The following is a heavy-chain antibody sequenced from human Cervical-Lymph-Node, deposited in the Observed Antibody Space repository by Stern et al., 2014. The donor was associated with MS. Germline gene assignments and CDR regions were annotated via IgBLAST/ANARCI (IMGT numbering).Heavy chain of an antibody. CDR2: LIPIFGTA. CDR3: ARDKGHDFWSGYLDY. V-gene: IGHV1-69*06. Sequence: VQLVESGAEVKKPGSSVKVSCKASRGTFSSYAISWVRQAPGQGLEWMGGLIPIFGTANYAQKFQGRVTITADKSTSTAYMELSSLRSEDTAVYYCARDKGHDFWSGYLDYWGQGTLVTVSS. D-gene: IGHD3-3*01. CDR1: RGTFSSYA. J-gene: IGHJ4*02.